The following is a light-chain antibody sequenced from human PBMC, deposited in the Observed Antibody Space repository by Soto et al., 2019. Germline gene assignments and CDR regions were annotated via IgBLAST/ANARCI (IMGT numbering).Light chain of an antibody. CDR2: DAS. CDR1: QSISTW. V-gene: IGKV1-5*01. Sequence: DIQMTQSPSTLSASVGDRVTITCRASQSISTWLAWYQQKPGKAPKLLIYDASTLKSGGPSRFSGREAGTEFTLTISSLQPDDFATYYCQQYNYYWTFGQGTKVEIK. CDR3: QQYNYYWT. J-gene: IGKJ1*01.